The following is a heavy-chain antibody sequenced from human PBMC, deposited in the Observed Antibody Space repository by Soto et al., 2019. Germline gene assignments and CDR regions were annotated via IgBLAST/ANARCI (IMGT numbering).Heavy chain of an antibody. CDR1: GGSCSGYY. J-gene: IGHJ6*02. V-gene: IGHV4-34*01. Sequence: PSETLSLTCAVYGGSCSGYYWSWIRQPPGEGLEWIGEINHSGSTNYNPSLKSRVTISVYTSKNRFPRKLRSVTAADTAGYCCAREVRVVIIDYPYGIDVWGQGTTVTGS. D-gene: IGHD3-10*01. CDR2: INHSGST. CDR3: AREVRVVIIDYPYGIDV.